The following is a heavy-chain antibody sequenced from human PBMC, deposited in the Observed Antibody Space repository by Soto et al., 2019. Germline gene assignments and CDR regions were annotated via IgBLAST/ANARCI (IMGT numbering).Heavy chain of an antibody. D-gene: IGHD5-12*01. J-gene: IGHJ5*02. V-gene: IGHV3-11*01. CDR1: GFTFSDYY. CDR2: IRSSGNTI. Sequence: GGSLRLSCAASGFTFSDYYMSWIRQAPGKGLEWVSYIRSSGNTIYYADSVNGRFTISRDNAKNSLYLQMNSLRAEDTAVYYCARADSGPDVAVSWFEPRGQGPLVTVAS. CDR3: ARADSGPDVAVSWFEP.